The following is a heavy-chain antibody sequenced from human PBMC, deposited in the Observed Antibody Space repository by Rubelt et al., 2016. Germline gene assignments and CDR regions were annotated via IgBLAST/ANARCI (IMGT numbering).Heavy chain of an antibody. J-gene: IGHJ3*02. CDR3: ARETGEEAFDI. Sequence: GGGVVQPGRSLRLSCAASGFTFSSYSMNWVRQAPGKGLEWVSSISSSSSYIYYADSVKGRFTISRDNAKNSLYLQMNSLRAEDTAVYYCARETGEEAFDIWGQGTMVTVSS. CDR1: GFTFSSYS. V-gene: IGHV3-21*01. D-gene: IGHD7-27*01. CDR2: ISSSSSYI.